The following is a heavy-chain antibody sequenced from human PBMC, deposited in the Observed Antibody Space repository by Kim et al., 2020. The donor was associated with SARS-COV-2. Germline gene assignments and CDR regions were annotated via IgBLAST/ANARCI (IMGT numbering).Heavy chain of an antibody. V-gene: IGHV3-30*04. D-gene: IGHD3-22*01. CDR1: GFTFSSYA. J-gene: IGHJ4*02. CDR3: ASERIYVVVIVEYYFDY. CDR2: ISYDGSNK. Sequence: GGSLRLSCAASGFTFSSYAMHWVRQAPGKGLEWVAVISYDGSNKYYADSVKGRFTISRDNSKNTLYLQMNSLRAEDTAVYYCASERIYVVVIVEYYFDYWGQGTLVTVSS.